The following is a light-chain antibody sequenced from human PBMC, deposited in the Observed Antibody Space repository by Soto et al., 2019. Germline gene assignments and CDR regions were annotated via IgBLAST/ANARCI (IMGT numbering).Light chain of an antibody. CDR3: QSYDSSLRGWV. V-gene: IGLV1-40*01. CDR2: GNS. J-gene: IGLJ3*02. Sequence: QSVLTQPPSVSGAPGQRVTISCTGSSSNIGAGYDVHWYQQLPGTAPKLLISGNSNRPSGVLDRFSGSKSGTSASLAITGIQAEDEADYYCQSYDSSLRGWVFGGGTQLTVL. CDR1: SSNIGAGYD.